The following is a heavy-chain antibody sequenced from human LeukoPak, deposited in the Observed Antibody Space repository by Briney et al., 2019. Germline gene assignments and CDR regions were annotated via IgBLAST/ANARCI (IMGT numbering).Heavy chain of an antibody. J-gene: IGHJ4*02. CDR2: INAGNGNT. CDR1: GYTFTSYA. CDR3: ARGSPRYCSGGSCLTY. Sequence: ASAKVSCKASGYTFTSYAMHWVRQAPGQRLEWMGWINAGNGNTKYSQKFQGRVTITRDTSASTAYMELSSLRSEDTAVYYCARGSPRYCSGGSCLTYWGQGTLVTVSS. V-gene: IGHV1-3*01. D-gene: IGHD2-15*01.